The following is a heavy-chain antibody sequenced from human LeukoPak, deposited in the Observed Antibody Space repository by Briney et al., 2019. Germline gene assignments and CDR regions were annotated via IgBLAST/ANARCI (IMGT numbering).Heavy chain of an antibody. CDR3: GSDPYYYDSSGYLDY. J-gene: IGHJ4*02. Sequence: SVKVSCKASGGTFSSYAISWVRQAPGQGLEWMGGIIPIFGTANYAQKFQGRVTITADESTSTAYMELSSLRSEDTAVYYCGSDPYYYDSSGYLDYWGQGTLVTVSS. D-gene: IGHD3-22*01. CDR1: GGTFSSYA. CDR2: IIPIFGTA. V-gene: IGHV1-69*13.